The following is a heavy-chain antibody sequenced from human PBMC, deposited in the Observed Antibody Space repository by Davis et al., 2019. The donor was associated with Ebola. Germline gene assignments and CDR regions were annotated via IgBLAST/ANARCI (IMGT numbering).Heavy chain of an antibody. V-gene: IGHV3-7*01. CDR2: IKEDGSEK. CDR1: GFTFSNFY. CDR3: ARSTWMGATPLDY. D-gene: IGHD1-26*01. Sequence: PGGSLRLSCAASGFTFSNFYMSWVRQAPGKGLEWVGKIKEDGSEKFYLESVKGRFTISRDNSKNTVYLEMNGLRPEDTAQYYCARSTWMGATPLDYWGQGTLVTVSS. J-gene: IGHJ4*02.